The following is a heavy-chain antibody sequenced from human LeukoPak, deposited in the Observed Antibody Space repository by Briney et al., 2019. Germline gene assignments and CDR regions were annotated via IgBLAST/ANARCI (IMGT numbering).Heavy chain of an antibody. J-gene: IGHJ4*02. V-gene: IGHV3-43*02. CDR1: GFTFDYYA. CDR3: AKDTQSFYDSSGYPYVGDIYFDH. CDR2: ISGDGDST. Sequence: PGGSLRLSYAASGFTFDYYAMHWVRQVPGKGLEWVSLISGDGDSTHYADSVKARFTISRDDSKNSLYLQMESLRTEDTALYYCAKDTQSFYDSSGYPYVGDIYFDHWGQGTLVSVSS. D-gene: IGHD3-22*01.